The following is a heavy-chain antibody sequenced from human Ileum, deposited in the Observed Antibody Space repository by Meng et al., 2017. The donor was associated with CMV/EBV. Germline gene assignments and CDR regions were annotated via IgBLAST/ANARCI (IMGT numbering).Heavy chain of an antibody. CDR3: ARVGDYYALGELDY. J-gene: IGHJ4*02. CDR2: IYSGGST. V-gene: IGHV3-66*01. CDR1: GFTVSSNY. D-gene: IGHD2-21*01. Sequence: EGQMVGSGGGLVQPVGSLRLSCAASGFTVSSNYMSWVRQDAGKGLEWVSVIYSGGSTYYADSVKGRFTISRDNSKNTLYLQMNSLRAEDTAVYYCARVGDYYALGELDYWGQGTLVTVSS.